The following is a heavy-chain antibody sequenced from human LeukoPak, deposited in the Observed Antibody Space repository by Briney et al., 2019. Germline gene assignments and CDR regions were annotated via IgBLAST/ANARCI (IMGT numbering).Heavy chain of an antibody. CDR3: ARLRTYGDYALNY. J-gene: IGHJ4*02. Sequence: PGESLKISCRGSGYSFNSFWISWVRQMPGKGLEWMGIIYPGDSDTRYSPSFQGQVAISADKSISTAYLQWSSLKASDSAMYYCARLRTYGDYALNYWGQGTLVTVSS. V-gene: IGHV5-51*01. CDR2: IYPGDSDT. D-gene: IGHD4-17*01. CDR1: GYSFNSFW.